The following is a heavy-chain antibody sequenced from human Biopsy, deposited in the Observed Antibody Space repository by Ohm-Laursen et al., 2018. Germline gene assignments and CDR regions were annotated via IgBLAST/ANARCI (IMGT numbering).Heavy chain of an antibody. CDR2: NIPILGTE. CDR1: AATFSNYG. J-gene: IGHJ1*01. V-gene: IGHV1-69*06. D-gene: IGHD3-9*01. Sequence: SVKLSCKAPAATFSNYGVNWVRQAPGQGLEWLGGNIPILGTENYAQKFQDRVTVAADTSTSTATMELRSLRSDDTAVYYCATKLTGYFHHWGQGTLVIVSS. CDR3: ATKLTGYFHH.